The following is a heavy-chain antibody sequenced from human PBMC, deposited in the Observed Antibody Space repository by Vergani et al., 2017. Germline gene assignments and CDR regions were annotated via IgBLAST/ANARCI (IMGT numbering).Heavy chain of an antibody. V-gene: IGHV4-34*01. Sequence: QVQLQQWGAGLLKPSENLSLPCAVYGGSFSGYYWSWIRQPPGKGLEWIGEINHSGSTNYNPSLKSRVTISVDTSKNQFSLKLSSVTAEHTAVYYCARGGYAYSYYYGMDVWGQGTTVTVS. CDR2: INHSGST. D-gene: IGHD2-15*01. CDR1: GGSFSGYY. CDR3: ARGGYAYSYYYGMDV. J-gene: IGHJ6*02.